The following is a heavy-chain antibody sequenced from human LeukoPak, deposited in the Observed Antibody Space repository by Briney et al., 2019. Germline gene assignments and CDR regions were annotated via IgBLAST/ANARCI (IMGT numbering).Heavy chain of an antibody. D-gene: IGHD2-2*01. Sequence: GASVKVSCKASGYTFTSYGISWVRQAPGQGLEWMGWINTNTGNPTYAQGFTGRFVFSLDTSVSTAYLQISSLKAEDTAVYYCARDREDIVVVPAAHYGMDVWAKGPRSPSP. CDR1: GYTFTSYG. CDR3: ARDREDIVVVPAAHYGMDV. V-gene: IGHV7-4-1*02. J-gene: IGHJ6*02. CDR2: INTNTGNP.